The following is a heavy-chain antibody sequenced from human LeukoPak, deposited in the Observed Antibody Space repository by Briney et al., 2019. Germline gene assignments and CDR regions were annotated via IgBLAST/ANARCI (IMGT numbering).Heavy chain of an antibody. CDR3: AKDPYDTSGYNYGPTGGVDY. CDR2: IYSGGNT. V-gene: IGHV3-53*01. J-gene: IGHJ4*02. D-gene: IGHD3-22*01. Sequence: GGSLRLSCAASEFTVSSNYMSWVRQAPGKGLEWVSIIYSGGNTYYADSVKGRFTISRDNSKNTLYLQMNNLRADDTAVYYCAKDPYDTSGYNYGPTGGVDYWGQGTLVTVSS. CDR1: EFTVSSNY.